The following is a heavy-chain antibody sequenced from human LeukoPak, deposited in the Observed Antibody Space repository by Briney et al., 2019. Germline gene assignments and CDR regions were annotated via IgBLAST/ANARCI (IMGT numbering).Heavy chain of an antibody. J-gene: IGHJ6*03. Sequence: GASVKVSCKASGGTFSSYTISWVRQAPGQGLEWMGGIIPIFGTANYAQKFQGRVTITADESTSTAYMELSSLRSEDTAVYYCARGEQWTYYYYYMDVWGKGTTVTISS. CDR2: IIPIFGTA. CDR3: ARGEQWTYYYYYMDV. V-gene: IGHV1-69*01. D-gene: IGHD6-19*01. CDR1: GGTFSSYT.